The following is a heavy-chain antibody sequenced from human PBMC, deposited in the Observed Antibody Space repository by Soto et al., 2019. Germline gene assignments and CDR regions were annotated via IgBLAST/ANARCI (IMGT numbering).Heavy chain of an antibody. CDR3: ARVPPWGNSAGDYYIQHYDS. J-gene: IGHJ4*02. CDR2: INGGSGNT. Sequence: SVKVSCKSSGFTFTSYAIHWLRQAPGQRPQWMGWINGGSGNTKYSQDFQGRVTFTRDTFATTAYLELSSLRSEDTAVYYCARVPPWGNSAGDYYIQHYDSWGQGTPVTVSS. CDR1: GFTFTSYA. V-gene: IGHV1-3*01. D-gene: IGHD3-10*01.